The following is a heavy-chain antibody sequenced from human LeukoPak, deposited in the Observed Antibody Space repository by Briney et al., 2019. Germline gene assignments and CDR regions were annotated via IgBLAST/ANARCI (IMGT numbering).Heavy chain of an antibody. CDR1: GGSISSSSYY. CDR3: ARGGVTPDY. CDR2: IYHSGTT. Sequence: SETLSLTCTVSGGSISSSSYYWGWIRQPPGKGLEWIGSIYHSGTTNYNPSLKSRVTISADTSKNQFSLKVSSVTAADTAVYYCARGGVTPDYWGQGTLVTVSS. V-gene: IGHV4-39*07. J-gene: IGHJ4*02. D-gene: IGHD1-14*01.